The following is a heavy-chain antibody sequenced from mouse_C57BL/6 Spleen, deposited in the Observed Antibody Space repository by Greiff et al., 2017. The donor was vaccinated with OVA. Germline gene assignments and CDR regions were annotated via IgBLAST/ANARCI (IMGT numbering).Heavy chain of an antibody. Sequence: DVQLQESGPELVKPGDSVKISCKASGYSFTGYFMNWVMQSHGKSLEWIGRINPYNGDTFYNQKFKGKATLTVDKSSSTAHMELRSLTSEDSAVYYCARSGYYFYFDYWGQGTTLTVSS. D-gene: IGHD1-1*01. V-gene: IGHV1-20*01. CDR2: INPYNGDT. J-gene: IGHJ2*01. CDR3: ARSGYYFYFDY. CDR1: GYSFTGYF.